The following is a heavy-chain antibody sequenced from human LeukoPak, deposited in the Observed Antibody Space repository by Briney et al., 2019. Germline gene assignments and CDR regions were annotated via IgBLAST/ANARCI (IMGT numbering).Heavy chain of an antibody. CDR1: GGSISSSSYY. J-gene: IGHJ4*02. CDR2: IYYSGST. Sequence: SETLSLTCTVSGGSISSSSYYWGSIRQPPGKGLEWIGSIYYSGSTYYNPSLKSRVTISVDTSKNQFSLKLSSVTAADTAVYYCARVDPDSSSTLEVFDYWGQGTLVTVSS. D-gene: IGHD6-6*01. CDR3: ARVDPDSSSTLEVFDY. V-gene: IGHV4-39*07.